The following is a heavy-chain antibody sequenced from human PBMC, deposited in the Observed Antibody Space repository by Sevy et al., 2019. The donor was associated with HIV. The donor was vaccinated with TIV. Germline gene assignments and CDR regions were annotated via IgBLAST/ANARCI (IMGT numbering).Heavy chain of an antibody. V-gene: IGHV3-23*01. CDR1: GFTFSSYA. D-gene: IGHD5-12*01. J-gene: IGHJ4*02. CDR3: AKEGYGY. CDR2: FSGSGART. Sequence: GGSLRLSCAASGFTFSSYAMSWVRQAPGKGLEWVSTFSGSGARTYYADSVEGRFTISRDNSKNTLYLQMNSLRAEDTAIYYCAKEGYGYWGQGTLVTVSS.